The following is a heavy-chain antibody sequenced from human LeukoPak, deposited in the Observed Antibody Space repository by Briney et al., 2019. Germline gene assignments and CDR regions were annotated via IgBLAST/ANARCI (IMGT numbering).Heavy chain of an antibody. CDR3: ARDGYSSSSSLYYFDY. Sequence: PGGSLRLSCAASGFTFSSYSMNWVRQAPGKGLEWVSSISSSSSYIYYADSVKGRFTISRDNSKNTLYLQMNSLRAEDTAVYYCARDGYSSSSSLYYFDYWGQGTLVTVSS. CDR2: ISSSSSYI. CDR1: GFTFSSYS. J-gene: IGHJ4*02. D-gene: IGHD6-6*01. V-gene: IGHV3-21*01.